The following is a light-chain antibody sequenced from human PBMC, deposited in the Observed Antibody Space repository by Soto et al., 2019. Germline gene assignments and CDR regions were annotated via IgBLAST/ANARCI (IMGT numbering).Light chain of an antibody. CDR2: GNT. V-gene: IGLV1-40*01. CDR1: SSNIGADYD. Sequence: HSVLTQPPSVSGAPGQRITISCTGSSSNIGADYDVHWYQQVPGTAPRLLIYGNTNRPSGVPDRFSASKSGTSASLAITGLRAEDEADYYCQTYDNSLSGPVVFGGGTQLTVL. J-gene: IGLJ2*01. CDR3: QTYDNSLSGPVV.